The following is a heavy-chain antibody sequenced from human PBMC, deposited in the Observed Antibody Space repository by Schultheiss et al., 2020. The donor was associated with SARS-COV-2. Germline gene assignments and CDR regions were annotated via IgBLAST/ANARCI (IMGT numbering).Heavy chain of an antibody. V-gene: IGHV3-30*01. CDR2: ISYDGSNK. D-gene: IGHD3-3*01. CDR3: ARDRAGLLRSRGWTYYYYGMDV. Sequence: GGSLRLSCAASGFTFSSYAMHWVRQAPGKGLEWVAVISYDGSNKNYADSVKGRFTISRDNSKNTVYLQMNSLRAEDTAVYYCARDRAGLLRSRGWTYYYYGMDVWGQGTTVTVSS. J-gene: IGHJ6*02. CDR1: GFTFSSYA.